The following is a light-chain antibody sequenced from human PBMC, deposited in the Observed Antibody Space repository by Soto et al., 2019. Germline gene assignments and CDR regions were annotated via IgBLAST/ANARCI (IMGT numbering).Light chain of an antibody. CDR3: QKFNTAPLT. CDR2: SAS. Sequence: DIQMTQSPSSLSASVGDRVTITCRASQDISVYLAWYQQKPGKVPKLLIYSASTLQSGVPSRFSGSGSGTDFTLTISSMYPEDVATYYCQKFNTAPLTFGQGTRLEIK. CDR1: QDISVY. J-gene: IGKJ5*01. V-gene: IGKV1-27*01.